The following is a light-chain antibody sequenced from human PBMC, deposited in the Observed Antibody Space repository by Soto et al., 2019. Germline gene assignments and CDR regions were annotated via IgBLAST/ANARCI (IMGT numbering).Light chain of an antibody. V-gene: IGKV3-15*01. J-gene: IGKJ5*01. CDR1: QYIGSN. Sequence: EIVMTQYPATLSLSPGERATLSWRASQYIGSNLAWYQQKPGQAPRLLIYGASTRATGIPARFSGSGSGTEFTLTISSLKSEDFAVYYCQQYNNWLITFGQGTRLEIK. CDR2: GAS. CDR3: QQYNNWLIT.